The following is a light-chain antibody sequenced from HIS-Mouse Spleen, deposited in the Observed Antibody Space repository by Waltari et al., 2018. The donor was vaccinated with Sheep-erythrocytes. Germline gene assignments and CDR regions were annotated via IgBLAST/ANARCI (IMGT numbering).Light chain of an antibody. V-gene: IGLV2-11*01. Sequence: QSALTQPRSVSGSPGQSVTISCTGTSSDVGGYNYVSWYQQHPGKAPKLMIYDVSKRPSGVPDGSSGSKSGNTASLTISGLQAEDEADYYCCSYAGSYTFVVFGGGTKLTVL. CDR1: SSDVGGYNY. J-gene: IGLJ2*01. CDR2: DVS. CDR3: CSYAGSYTFVV.